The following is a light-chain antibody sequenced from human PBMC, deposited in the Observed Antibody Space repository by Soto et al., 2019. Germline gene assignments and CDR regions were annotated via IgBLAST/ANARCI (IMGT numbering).Light chain of an antibody. Sequence: QSALTQPPSASGSPGKSVAISCTGTSNDVGGYNYVSWYQQHPGKAPKLIIYEVSKRPSDIPDRFSGSKSGNTASLAVSGLQAEDEADYYCSSYAATNNYFFGTGTKVTVL. J-gene: IGLJ1*01. CDR2: EVS. V-gene: IGLV2-8*01. CDR3: SSYAATNNYF. CDR1: SNDVGGYNY.